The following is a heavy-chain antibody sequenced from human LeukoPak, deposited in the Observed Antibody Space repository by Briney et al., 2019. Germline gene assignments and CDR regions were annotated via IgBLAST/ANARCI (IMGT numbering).Heavy chain of an antibody. CDR1: GFTFSSYW. D-gene: IGHD6-13*01. J-gene: IGHJ3*02. CDR2: IKSDESGT. CDR3: ARESLGGGSSWYRAFDI. V-gene: IGHV3-74*01. Sequence: AGGSLRLSCAASGFTFSSYWMHWVRQSPGEGLVWVSRIKSDESGTTFADFVKGRFTISRDNAKNTLYLQMNSLRAEDTAVYYCARESLGGGSSWYRAFDIWGQGAMVTVSS.